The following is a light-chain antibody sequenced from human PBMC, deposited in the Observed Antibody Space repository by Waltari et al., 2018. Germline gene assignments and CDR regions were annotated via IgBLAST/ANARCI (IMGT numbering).Light chain of an antibody. Sequence: QSALTQPASVSGSPGQSITISCPGTSRDVGGYNSVSWYQQPPGKAPKLMIYDVSKRPSGVSNRFSGSKSGNTASLTISGLQAEDEADYYCSSYTSSSTFVVFGGGTKLTVL. J-gene: IGLJ2*01. CDR1: SRDVGGYNS. V-gene: IGLV2-14*01. CDR3: SSYTSSSTFVV. CDR2: DVS.